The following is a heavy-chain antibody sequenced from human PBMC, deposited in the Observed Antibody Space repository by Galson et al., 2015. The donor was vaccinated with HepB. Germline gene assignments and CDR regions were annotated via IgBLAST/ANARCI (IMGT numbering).Heavy chain of an antibody. D-gene: IGHD7-27*01. Sequence: SLRLSCAASGFIVTSNYMSWVRQAPEKGLEWVSTTYNGGNTDYADSVKGRFTISIGISKNTLYLQMNSLRAEDTAVYYCARLENWGSYYWGRGTLVTVSS. CDR1: GFIVTSNY. V-gene: IGHV3-53*01. J-gene: IGHJ4*02. CDR2: TYNGGNT. CDR3: ARLENWGSYY.